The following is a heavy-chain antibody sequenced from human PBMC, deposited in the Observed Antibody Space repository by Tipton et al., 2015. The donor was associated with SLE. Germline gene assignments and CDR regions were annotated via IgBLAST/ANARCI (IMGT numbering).Heavy chain of an antibody. CDR3: ASDSGSY. J-gene: IGHJ4*02. D-gene: IGHD1-26*01. CDR1: GFTFSNYV. Sequence: SLRLSCAASGFTFSNYVMTWVRQAPGKGLEWVSSISISGPQTYTYYADSVKGRFTISRDNSKNTVYLQMNSLRAEDTAVYYCASDSGSYWGQGTLVTVSS. V-gene: IGHV3-23*01. CDR2: ISISGPQTYT.